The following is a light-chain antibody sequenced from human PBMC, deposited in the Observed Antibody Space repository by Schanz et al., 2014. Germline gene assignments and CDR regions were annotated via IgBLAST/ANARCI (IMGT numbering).Light chain of an antibody. CDR1: QDISNY. J-gene: IGKJ1*01. V-gene: IGKV1-33*01. CDR2: DAS. CDR3: QSYENLRWT. Sequence: DIQMTQSPSSLSASVGDRVTITCQASQDISNYLNWYQQKPGKAPKLLIYDASNLETGVPSRFSGSGSGTDFTFTISSLQPEDIATYYCQSYENLRWTFGQGTKVEIK.